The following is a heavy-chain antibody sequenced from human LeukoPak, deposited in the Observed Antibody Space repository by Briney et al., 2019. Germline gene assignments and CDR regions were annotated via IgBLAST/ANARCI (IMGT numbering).Heavy chain of an antibody. Sequence: GGSLRLSCAASGFTFSSYSXXXXXQAPXXXXXXXXXXXXXSXTXXXXDSXKGXFXXXXDNAKNSLYLQMNTLRAEDTAVYYXXRDLENTDMAYGGFYFDYWGQGTLVTVSS. CDR1: GFTFSSYS. J-gene: IGHJ4*02. D-gene: IGHD5-18*01. CDR3: XRDLENTDMAYGGFYFDY. V-gene: IGHV3-48*01. CDR2: XXXXSXTX.